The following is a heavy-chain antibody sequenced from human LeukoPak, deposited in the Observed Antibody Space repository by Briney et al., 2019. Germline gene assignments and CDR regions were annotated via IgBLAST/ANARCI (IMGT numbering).Heavy chain of an antibody. CDR1: GGTFRSYA. V-gene: IGHV1-69*01. J-gene: IGHJ4*02. CDR2: IIPIFGTT. D-gene: IGHD5-24*01. CDR3: ARDLGSRDGYNPPNLFDN. Sequence: ASVKVSCKASGGTFRSYAISWVRQAPGQGLEWMGGIIPIFGTTNYAQKFQGRVTITADESTSTAYMELSSLRSEDTAVCYCARDLGSRDGYNPPNLFDNWGQGTLVTVSS.